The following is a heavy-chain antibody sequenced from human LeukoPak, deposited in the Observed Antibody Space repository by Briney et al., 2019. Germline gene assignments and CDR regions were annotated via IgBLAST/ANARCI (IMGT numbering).Heavy chain of an antibody. D-gene: IGHD2-2*01. V-gene: IGHV1-69*13. Sequence: AASVKVSCEASGGTFSSYAISWVRQAPGQGLEWMGGIIPIFGTANYAQKFQGRVTITADESTSTAYMELSSLRSEDTAVYYCARSASLVVVPAALDYWGQGTLVTVSS. CDR3: ARSASLVVVPAALDY. J-gene: IGHJ4*02. CDR1: GGTFSSYA. CDR2: IIPIFGTA.